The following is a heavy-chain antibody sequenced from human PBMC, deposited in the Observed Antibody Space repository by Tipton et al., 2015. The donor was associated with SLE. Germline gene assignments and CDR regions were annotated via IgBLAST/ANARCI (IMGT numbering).Heavy chain of an antibody. CDR2: FYYSGST. D-gene: IGHD2-8*01. J-gene: IGHJ4*02. Sequence: TLSLTCTVSGGSISSHSSFWGWVRQPPGKGLEWIGIFYYSGSTYSNPSLRSRVTMSVDTSKNQFSLQMSSVTAADTAVYFCARGYCSDGVCYGFGFFDYWGQGNLVTVSS. CDR3: ARGYCSDGVCYGFGFFDY. V-gene: IGHV4-39*07. CDR1: GGSISSHSSF.